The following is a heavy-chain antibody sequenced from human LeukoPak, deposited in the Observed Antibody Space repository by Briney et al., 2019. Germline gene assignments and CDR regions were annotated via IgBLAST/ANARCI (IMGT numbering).Heavy chain of an antibody. V-gene: IGHV1-69*04. Sequence: ASVKVSRKASGGTFSSYAISWVRQAPGQGLEWMGRIIPILGIANYAQKFQGRVTITADKSTSTAYMELSSLRSEDTAVYYCARVVDDSRSDYFDYWGQGTLVTVSS. CDR3: ARVVDDSRSDYFDY. J-gene: IGHJ4*02. D-gene: IGHD3-22*01. CDR2: IIPILGIA. CDR1: GGTFSSYA.